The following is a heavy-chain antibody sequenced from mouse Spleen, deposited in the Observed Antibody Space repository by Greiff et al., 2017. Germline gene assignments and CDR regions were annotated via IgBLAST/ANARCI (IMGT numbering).Heavy chain of an antibody. Sequence: EVKVVESGGGLVQPGGSLKLSCATSGFTFSDYYMYWVRQTPEKRLEWVAYISNGGGSTYYPDTVKGRFTISRDNAKNTLYLQMSRLKSEDTAMYYCARRTFTTATDYYAMDYWGQGTSVTVSS. CDR2: ISNGGGST. CDR3: ARRTFTTATDYYAMDY. V-gene: IGHV5-12*02. CDR1: GFTFSDYY. D-gene: IGHD1-2*01. J-gene: IGHJ4*01.